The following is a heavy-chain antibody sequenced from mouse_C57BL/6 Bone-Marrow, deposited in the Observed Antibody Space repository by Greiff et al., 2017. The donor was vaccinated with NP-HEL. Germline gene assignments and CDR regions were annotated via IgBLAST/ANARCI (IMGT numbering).Heavy chain of an antibody. CDR3: ARQYYGSSYEFAY. CDR2: IYPGGGYT. V-gene: IGHV1-63*01. Sequence: QVQLQQSGAELVRPGTSVKMSCKASGYTFTNYWIGWVKQRHGHGLEWIGDIYPGGGYTNYNEKFKGKATLTADKSSSTAYMQLSSLTSEDSAIYYCARQYYGSSYEFAYGGQGTLVTVSA. D-gene: IGHD1-1*01. J-gene: IGHJ3*01. CDR1: GYTFTNYW.